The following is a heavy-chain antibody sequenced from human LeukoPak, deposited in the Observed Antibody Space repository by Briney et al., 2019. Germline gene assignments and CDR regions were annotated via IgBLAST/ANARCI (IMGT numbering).Heavy chain of an antibody. CDR2: IKQDGSEK. V-gene: IGHV3-7*05. CDR1: GFTFSSHW. D-gene: IGHD6-13*01. Sequence: GGPLRLSCAAPGFTFSSHWMSWVGQAPGKGLDGVAKIKQDGSEKYYVDSVKGRFTISRDNAKNSLYLQMDSLRAEDTAVYYCASRAGYTSSWSAFDYWGRGTLVTVSS. CDR3: ASRAGYTSSWSAFDY. J-gene: IGHJ4*02.